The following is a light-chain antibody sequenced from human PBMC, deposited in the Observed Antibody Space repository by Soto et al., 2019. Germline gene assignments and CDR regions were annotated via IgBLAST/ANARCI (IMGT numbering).Light chain of an antibody. Sequence: QSVLTQSPSASASLGTSLRLTCTLSSGRSGYAIAWHQHQPEKGPRFLMKLNSDGRHIKGDGIPDRFSGSSSGADRYLTICRLQAEDAGDYYCQTWGTGSRVFGAGTNLTVL. V-gene: IGLV4-69*01. CDR1: SGRSGYA. J-gene: IGLJ1*01. CDR2: LNSDGRH. CDR3: QTWGTGSRV.